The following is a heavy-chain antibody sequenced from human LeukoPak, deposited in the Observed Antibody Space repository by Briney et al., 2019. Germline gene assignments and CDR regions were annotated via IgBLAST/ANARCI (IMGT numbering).Heavy chain of an antibody. Sequence: GGSLRLSCAASGFTVSSNYMSWVRQAPGKGLEWVSVIYSGGSTYYADSVKGRFTISRDNSKNTLYLQMNSLRAEDTAVYCCARAPYGGDYDYWGQGTLVTVSS. D-gene: IGHD2-21*01. J-gene: IGHJ4*02. CDR3: ARAPYGGDYDY. V-gene: IGHV3-66*01. CDR2: IYSGGST. CDR1: GFTVSSNY.